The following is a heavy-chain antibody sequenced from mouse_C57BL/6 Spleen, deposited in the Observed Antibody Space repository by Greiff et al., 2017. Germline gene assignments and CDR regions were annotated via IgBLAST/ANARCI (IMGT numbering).Heavy chain of an antibody. J-gene: IGHJ2*01. D-gene: IGHD6-1*01. CDR3: ARGKSAYYFDY. CDR2: IYPSDSET. CDR1: GYTFTSYW. V-gene: IGHV1-61*01. Sequence: QVQLQQPGAELVRPGSSVKLSCKASGYTFTSYWMDWVKQRPGQGLEWIGNIYPSDSETHYNQKFKDKATLTVDKSSSTAYMQLSSLTSEDSAVYYCARGKSAYYFDYWGQGTTLTVSS.